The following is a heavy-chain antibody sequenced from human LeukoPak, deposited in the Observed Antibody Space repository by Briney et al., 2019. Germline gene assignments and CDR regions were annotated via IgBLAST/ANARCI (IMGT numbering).Heavy chain of an antibody. D-gene: IGHD4-17*01. CDR3: AKAETTVFYYYYYMDV. J-gene: IGHJ6*03. V-gene: IGHV1-69*13. CDR2: IIPIFGTA. CDR1: GYTFTTYG. Sequence: ASVKVSCKTSGYTFTTYGFSWVRQAPGQGLEWMGGIIPIFGTANYAQKFQGRVTITADESTSTAYMELSSLRSEDTAVYYCAKAETTVFYYYYYMDVWGKGTTVTISS.